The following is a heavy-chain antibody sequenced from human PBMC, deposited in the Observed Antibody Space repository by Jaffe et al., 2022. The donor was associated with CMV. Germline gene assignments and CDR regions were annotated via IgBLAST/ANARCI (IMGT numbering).Heavy chain of an antibody. CDR1: GGSISSSSYY. CDR3: ARLIYGGNMQPMVGDY. J-gene: IGHJ4*02. V-gene: IGHV4-39*01. CDR2: IYYSGST. D-gene: IGHD4-17*01. Sequence: QLQLQESGPGLVKPSETLSLTCTVSGGSISSSSYYWGWIRQPPGKGLEWIGSIYYSGSTYYNPSLKSRVTISVDTSKNQFSLKLSSVTAADTAVYYCARLIYGGNMQPMVGDYWGQGTLVTVSS.